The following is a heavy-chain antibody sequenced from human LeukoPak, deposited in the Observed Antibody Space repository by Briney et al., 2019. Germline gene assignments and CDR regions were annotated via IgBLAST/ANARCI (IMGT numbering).Heavy chain of an antibody. CDR3: TKGVSVQLVEATPAAY. Sequence: GGSLRLSCAASGFTFSSYAMSWVRQAPGKGLEWVSAISGSGGSTYYADSVKGRFTISRDYSKNTLYLQMNSLRAEDTAVYYCTKGVSVQLVEATPAAYWGQGTLVTVSS. CDR2: ISGSGGST. D-gene: IGHD1-26*01. J-gene: IGHJ4*02. V-gene: IGHV3-23*01. CDR1: GFTFSSYA.